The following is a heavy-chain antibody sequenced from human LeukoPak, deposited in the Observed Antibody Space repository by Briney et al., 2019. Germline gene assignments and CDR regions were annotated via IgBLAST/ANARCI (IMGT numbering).Heavy chain of an antibody. V-gene: IGHV3-7*01. CDR3: ARDKDQYSGYDSGLFDY. CDR1: GFTFSSYW. Sequence: AGGSLRLSCAASGFTFSSYWMSWVRQAPGKGLEWVANIKQDGSEKYYVDSVKGRFTISRDNAKNSLYLQMNGLRAEDTALYYCARDKDQYSGYDSGLFDYWGQGTLVTVSS. D-gene: IGHD5-12*01. CDR2: IKQDGSEK. J-gene: IGHJ4*02.